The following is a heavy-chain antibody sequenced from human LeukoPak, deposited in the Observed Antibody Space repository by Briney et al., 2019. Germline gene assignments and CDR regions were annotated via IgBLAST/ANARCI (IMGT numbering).Heavy chain of an antibody. CDR2: ISYDGSNK. J-gene: IGHJ4*02. CDR1: GFTFSSYA. D-gene: IGHD6-19*01. CDR3: AKDFSGGCDY. Sequence: GGSLRLSCAASGFTFSSYAMHWVRQAPGKGLEWVAVISYDGSNKYYADSVKGRFTISRDNSKNTLYLQMNSLRAEDTAVYYCAKDFSGGCDYWGQGTLVTVSS. V-gene: IGHV3-30*04.